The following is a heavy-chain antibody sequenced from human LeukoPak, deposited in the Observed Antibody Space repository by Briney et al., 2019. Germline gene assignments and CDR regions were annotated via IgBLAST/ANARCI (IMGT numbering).Heavy chain of an antibody. J-gene: IGHJ4*02. D-gene: IGHD3-3*01. Sequence: PGGSLRLPCTASGFTFGDYAMSWVRQAPGKGLEWVGFIRSKAYGGTTEYAASVKGRSTISRDDSKSIAYLQMNSLKTEDTAVYYCTKTYYDFWSGYSYYFDYWGQGTLVTVSS. CDR3: TKTYYDFWSGYSYYFDY. V-gene: IGHV3-49*04. CDR1: GFTFGDYA. CDR2: IRSKAYGGTT.